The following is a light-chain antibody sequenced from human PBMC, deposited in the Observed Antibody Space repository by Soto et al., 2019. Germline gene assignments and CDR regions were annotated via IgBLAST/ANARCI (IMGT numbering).Light chain of an antibody. Sequence: EIVLTQSPGTLSLSPGERATLSCRASQSVSSSYLAWYQQKPGQAPRLLIYGASSRATGIPDRFSGSGSGTDLTLTSSRLEPEDFAVYYCQQYGSSPPWTFGPGTKVEIK. CDR3: QQYGSSPPWT. V-gene: IGKV3-20*01. CDR1: QSVSSSY. CDR2: GAS. J-gene: IGKJ1*01.